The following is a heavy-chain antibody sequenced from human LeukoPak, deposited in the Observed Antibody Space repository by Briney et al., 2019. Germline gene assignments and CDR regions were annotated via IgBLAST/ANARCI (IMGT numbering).Heavy chain of an antibody. Sequence: TGGSLRLSCAASGFTFSSYEMNWVRQAPGKGLEWVSYISSSGDSIYYADSVKGRFTISRDNSKNTLYLQMNSLRAEDTAVYYCAKPAYWFDPWGQGTLVTVSS. CDR1: GFTFSSYE. V-gene: IGHV3-48*03. CDR2: ISSSGDSI. CDR3: AKPAYWFDP. J-gene: IGHJ5*02.